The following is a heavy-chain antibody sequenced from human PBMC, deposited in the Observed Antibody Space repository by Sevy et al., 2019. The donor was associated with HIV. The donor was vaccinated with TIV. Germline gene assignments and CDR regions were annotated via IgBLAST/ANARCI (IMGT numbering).Heavy chain of an antibody. D-gene: IGHD3-22*01. V-gene: IGHV3-23*01. CDR2: ISGSGDNS. Sequence: GGSLRLSCAASGFTFSGYAMSWVRQAPGKGLEWVSGISGSGDNSYYADSVKGRFTISRDNSKNTLYLQMNILRAEDTAVHYCAKGDFYYDSSGYYLFDYWGQGTLVTVSS. J-gene: IGHJ4*02. CDR3: AKGDFYYDSSGYYLFDY. CDR1: GFTFSGYA.